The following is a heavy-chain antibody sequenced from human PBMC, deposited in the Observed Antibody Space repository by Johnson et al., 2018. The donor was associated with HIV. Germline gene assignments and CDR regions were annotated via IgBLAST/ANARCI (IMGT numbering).Heavy chain of an antibody. J-gene: IGHJ3*02. CDR2: IWYDGSNK. CDR3: ARVRGDCSGGSCYRWGTFDI. CDR1: RFTFSTYG. Sequence: QVQLVESGGGVVQPGRSLRLSCAASRFTFSTYGMHWVRQTPGKGLEWVAVIWYDGSNKYYADSVKGRFPISRANSENTLYLQMNSLKAEDTAVYYCARVRGDCSGGSCYRWGTFDIWGQGTMVTVSS. V-gene: IGHV3-33*08. D-gene: IGHD2-15*01.